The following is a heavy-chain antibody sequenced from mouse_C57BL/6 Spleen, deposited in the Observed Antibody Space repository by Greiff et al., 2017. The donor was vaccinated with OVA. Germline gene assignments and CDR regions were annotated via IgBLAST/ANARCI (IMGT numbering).Heavy chain of an antibody. D-gene: IGHD2-4*01. CDR2: ISSGSSTI. CDR1: GFTFSDYG. V-gene: IGHV5-17*01. J-gene: IGHJ3*01. CDR3: ARWIYYDYDEGFAY. Sequence: DVMLVESGGGLVKPGGSLKLSCAASGFTFSDYGMHWVRQAPEKGLEWVAYISSGSSTIYYADTVKGRFTISRDNAKNTLFLQMTSLRSEDTAMYYCARWIYYDYDEGFAYWGQGTLVTVSA.